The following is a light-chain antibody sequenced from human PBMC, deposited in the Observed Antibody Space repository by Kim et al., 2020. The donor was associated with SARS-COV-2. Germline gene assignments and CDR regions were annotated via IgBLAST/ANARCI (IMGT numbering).Light chain of an antibody. Sequence: IQLTQSPSSLSASVGDRVTITCRASHDISSYLAWYQQKPGKAPNLLISVASTLHSGVPSRFSGSGSGTDFTLTITGLQPEDFATYYCQELNSFPPFGQGTRLEIK. CDR1: HDISSY. CDR3: QELNSFPP. CDR2: VAS. J-gene: IGKJ5*01. V-gene: IGKV1-9*01.